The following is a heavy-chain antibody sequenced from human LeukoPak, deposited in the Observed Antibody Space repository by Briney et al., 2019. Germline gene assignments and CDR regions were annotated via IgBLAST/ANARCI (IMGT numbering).Heavy chain of an antibody. V-gene: IGHV3-30*04. Sequence: GGSLRLSCAGSGYTFSSYAVHWVRQAPGKGLAWVAVISYDGRNKYYADTVKGRLTISRDISKSMLYLQMNSLRDDDTGVYYCATGDCGGDCYSSYFDYWGQGTLVTVSS. CDR1: GYTFSSYA. CDR2: ISYDGRNK. CDR3: ATGDCGGDCYSSYFDY. J-gene: IGHJ4*02. D-gene: IGHD2-21*02.